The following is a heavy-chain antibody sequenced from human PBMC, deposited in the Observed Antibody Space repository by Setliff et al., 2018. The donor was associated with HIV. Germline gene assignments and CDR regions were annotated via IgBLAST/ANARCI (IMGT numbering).Heavy chain of an antibody. J-gene: IGHJ4*02. Sequence: SSETLSLTCTVSGGSISSRSNYWGWIRQPPGKGLEWIGTIYYTGTTYYTPSLQSRVTLSVDTSKNQFSLKLSSVTAVDTAFYYCAKPYYDISGYYFYYFDYWGQGTLVTVSS. D-gene: IGHD3-22*01. CDR2: IYYTGTT. CDR3: AKPYYDISGYYFYYFDY. CDR1: GGSISSRSNY. V-gene: IGHV4-39*01.